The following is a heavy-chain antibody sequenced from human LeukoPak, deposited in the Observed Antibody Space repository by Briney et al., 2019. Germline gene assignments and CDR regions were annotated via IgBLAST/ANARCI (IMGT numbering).Heavy chain of an antibody. Sequence: ASVKVSCKASGYTFTSYAMHWVRQAPGQRLEWMGWINAGNGNAKYSQKFQGRVTITRDTSASTAYMELSSLRSEDTAVYYCARAGDGYYYDSSGYYFPWGQGTLVTVSS. V-gene: IGHV1-3*01. CDR1: GYTFTSYA. CDR3: ARAGDGYYYDSSGYYFP. J-gene: IGHJ5*02. CDR2: INAGNGNA. D-gene: IGHD3-22*01.